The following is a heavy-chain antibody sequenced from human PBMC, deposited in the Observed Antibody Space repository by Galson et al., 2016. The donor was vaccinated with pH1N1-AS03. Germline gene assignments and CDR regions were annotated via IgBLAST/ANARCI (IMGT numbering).Heavy chain of an antibody. CDR1: GFRFDDYA. J-gene: IGHJ3*02. CDR2: ISWNSNKI. V-gene: IGHV3-9*01. Sequence: SLRLSCAVSGFRFDDYAMHWVRQAPGKGLEWVSSISWNSNKIDYADSVKGRFTISRDSAKNPLNLQMNSLRAEDTALYYCIKGGAASADFFDIWGQGTMVTVSS. D-gene: IGHD3/OR15-3a*01. CDR3: IKGGAASADFFDI.